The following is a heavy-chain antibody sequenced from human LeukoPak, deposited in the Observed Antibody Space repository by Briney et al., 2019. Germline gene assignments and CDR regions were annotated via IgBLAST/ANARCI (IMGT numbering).Heavy chain of an antibody. J-gene: IGHJ5*02. CDR1: GYSISSGYY. D-gene: IGHD6-13*01. V-gene: IGHV4-38-2*02. CDR3: ARDGTLNWFDP. CDR2: IYHSGST. Sequence: SETLSLTCTVSGYSISSGYYWGWIRQPPGKGLEWIGSIYHSGSTYYNPSLKSRVTISVDTSKNQFSLKLSSVTAADTAVYYCARDGTLNWFDPWGQGTLVTVSS.